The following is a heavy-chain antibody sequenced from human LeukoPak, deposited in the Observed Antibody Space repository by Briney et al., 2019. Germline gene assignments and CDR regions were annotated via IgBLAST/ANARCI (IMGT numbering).Heavy chain of an antibody. J-gene: IGHJ5*02. D-gene: IGHD3-22*01. CDR2: ISGSGGST. V-gene: IGHV3-23*01. Sequence: PGGSLRLSCAASGFTFSSYAMSWVRQAPGKGLEWVSAISGSGGSTYYADSVKGRFTISRDNSKNTLYLQMNSLRAEDTAVYYCAKDVGYDPAFWLDPWGQGTLVTVSS. CDR3: AKDVGYDPAFWLDP. CDR1: GFTFSSYA.